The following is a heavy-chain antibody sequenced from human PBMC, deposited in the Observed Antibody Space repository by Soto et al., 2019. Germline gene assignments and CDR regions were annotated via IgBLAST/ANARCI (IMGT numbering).Heavy chain of an antibody. CDR3: ARDGSGAAANPYFDY. V-gene: IGHV3-21*04. J-gene: IGHJ4*02. Sequence: AGGSLRLSCASSGFTFISYTMHWVRQAPGKGLEWVSSISTSSTYRYIADSVTGRFTISRDNAQNSLYLQMTSLRAEDTAVYYCARDGSGAAANPYFDYWGQGTLVTVSS. D-gene: IGHD2-2*01. CDR2: ISTSSTYR. CDR1: GFTFISYT.